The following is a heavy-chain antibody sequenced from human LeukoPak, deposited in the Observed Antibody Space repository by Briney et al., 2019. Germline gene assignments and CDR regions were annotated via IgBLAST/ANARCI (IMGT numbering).Heavy chain of an antibody. CDR1: GFTVSSSY. CDR2: MYSGGNT. D-gene: IGHD6-19*01. J-gene: IGHJ3*02. CDR3: ARETGYSSGWTDAFDI. Sequence: PGGSLRLSCAASGFTVSSSYISWVRQAPGKGLEWVSVMYSGGNTYYADSVKGRFTISRDKSKNTLYLQMNSLRAEDTAVYYCARETGYSSGWTDAFDIWGQGTMVTVSS. V-gene: IGHV3-66*01.